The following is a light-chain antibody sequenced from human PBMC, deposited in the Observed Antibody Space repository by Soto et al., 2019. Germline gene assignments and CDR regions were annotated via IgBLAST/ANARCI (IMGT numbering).Light chain of an antibody. CDR2: AAS. Sequence: DIQMTQSPSSLSSSIGDIVTITGGASQSISNNLNWYQQKPGKAPKLLIYAASSLPSGVPSRFSGSGSGTEFTLTISSLQPDDFATYYCQHYNSYSEAFGQGTKVDIK. V-gene: IGKV1-39*01. CDR3: QHYNSYSEA. J-gene: IGKJ1*01. CDR1: QSISNN.